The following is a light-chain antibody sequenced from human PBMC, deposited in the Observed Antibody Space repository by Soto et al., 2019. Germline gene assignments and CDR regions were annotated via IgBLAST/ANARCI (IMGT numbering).Light chain of an antibody. Sequence: ELVLTQSPGTLSLSPGERATLSCRASRTVDGNYLAWYHQKPGQPPRLLIHSASTRAPGIPDRFSASGAGTEFTLTISSLQPEDYAVYYCQQYSGPPRTFGSGTKVDIK. CDR1: RTVDGNY. CDR3: QQYSGPPRT. V-gene: IGKV3-20*01. CDR2: SAS. J-gene: IGKJ3*01.